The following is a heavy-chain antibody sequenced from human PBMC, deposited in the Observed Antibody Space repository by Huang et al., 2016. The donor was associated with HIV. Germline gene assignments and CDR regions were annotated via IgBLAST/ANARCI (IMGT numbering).Heavy chain of an antibody. D-gene: IGHD3-22*01. Sequence: QLQLQGSGPGLVKPSETLSLTCTVSGCSITSSSYYWGVIRQPPGKGLEWVVSIYYSGSTDYNPSLKSRVTVSVDTSKNQFSLKLSSVTAADTAVYYCARHFSYYDSSGYTPWDAFDIWGQGTMVTVSS. CDR1: GCSITSSSYY. V-gene: IGHV4-39*01. CDR3: ARHFSYYDSSGYTPWDAFDI. J-gene: IGHJ3*02. CDR2: IYYSGST.